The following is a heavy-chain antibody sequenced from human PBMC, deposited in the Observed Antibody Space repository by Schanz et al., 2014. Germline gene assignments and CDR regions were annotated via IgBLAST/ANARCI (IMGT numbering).Heavy chain of an antibody. Sequence: EVQLVESGGGLVQPGGSLRLSCAASGLTLSDYWMHWVRQAPGKGPEWISHIRADGRMTNYAASVEGRFTISRDVAKNTLYLQMFSLRAEDMGVYYCAGGKTTRLAYWGQGTQVAVSS. CDR1: GLTLSDYW. V-gene: IGHV3-74*01. J-gene: IGHJ4*02. D-gene: IGHD1-7*01. CDR3: AGGKTTRLAY. CDR2: IRADGRMT.